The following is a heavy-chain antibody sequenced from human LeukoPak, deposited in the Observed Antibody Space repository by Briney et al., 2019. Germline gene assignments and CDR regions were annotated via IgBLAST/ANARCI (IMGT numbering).Heavy chain of an antibody. CDR2: ISGSGGST. CDR1: GFTFDDYG. Sequence: GALRLSCAASGFTFDDYGMSWVRQAPGKGLEWVSAISGSGGSTYYADSVKGRFTISRDNSKNTLYLQMNSLRAEDTAVYYCAKGHQLGRYYYYMDVWGKGTTVTVSS. V-gene: IGHV3-23*01. J-gene: IGHJ6*03. D-gene: IGHD2-2*01. CDR3: AKGHQLGRYYYYMDV.